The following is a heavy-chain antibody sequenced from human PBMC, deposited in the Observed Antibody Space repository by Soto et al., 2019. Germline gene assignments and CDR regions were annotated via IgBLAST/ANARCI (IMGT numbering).Heavy chain of an antibody. V-gene: IGHV1-3*02. CDR2: SNAGNGYT. CDR1: GYTFTIYS. Sequence: GASVKVSCKASGYTFTIYSMHWVRQAPGHRLEWMGWSNAGNGYTQYSQDFQGRVTITRDTSASTAYMELSSLRSEDMAVYYCARDGGSGMDVWGQGTTVTVSS. D-gene: IGHD3-16*01. CDR3: ARDGGSGMDV. J-gene: IGHJ6*02.